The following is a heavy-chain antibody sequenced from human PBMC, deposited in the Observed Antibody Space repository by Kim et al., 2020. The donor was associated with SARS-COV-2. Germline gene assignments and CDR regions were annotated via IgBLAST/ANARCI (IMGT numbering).Heavy chain of an antibody. Sequence: GGSLRLSCAASGFTFSSYSMNWVRQAPGKGLEWVSYISSSSSTIYYADSVKGRFTISRDNAKDSLYLQMNSLRDEDTAVYYCARVFGSRKGTVYDSSLLGYWGQGTLVTVSS. CDR3: ARVFGSRKGTVYDSSLLGY. D-gene: IGHD3-22*01. V-gene: IGHV3-48*02. CDR1: GFTFSSYS. CDR2: ISSSSSTI. J-gene: IGHJ4*02.